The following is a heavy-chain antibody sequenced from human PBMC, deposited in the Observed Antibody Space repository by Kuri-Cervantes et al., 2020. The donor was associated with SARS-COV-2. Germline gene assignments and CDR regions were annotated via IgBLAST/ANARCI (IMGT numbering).Heavy chain of an antibody. CDR2: LYYSGST. D-gene: IGHD3-22*01. CDR1: GGSITTYSYY. CDR3: ARIDYHTSGYYYYYYYMDV. V-gene: IGHV4-39*01. J-gene: IGHJ6*03. Sequence: SETLSLTCTVSGGSITTYSYYWGWIRQPPGKGLEWIGSLYYSGSTYYNPSLKSRVTISIDTSKNQFSLRLSSVTAADTAVYYCARIDYHTSGYYYYYYYMDVWGKGTTVTVSS.